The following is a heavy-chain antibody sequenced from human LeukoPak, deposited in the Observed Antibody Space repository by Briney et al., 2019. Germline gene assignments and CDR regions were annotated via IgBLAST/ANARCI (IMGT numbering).Heavy chain of an antibody. CDR1: GGSISSYY. Sequence: SGTLSLTCAVSGGSISSYYWSWIRQPPGKGLEWIGYIYYSGSPNYNPSLRSRVTISVDTSKNQFSLKLSSVTAADTAVYFCARSPYYDYWGQGTLVTVSA. CDR3: ARSPYYDY. D-gene: IGHD3-10*01. J-gene: IGHJ4*02. CDR2: IYYSGSP. V-gene: IGHV4-59*08.